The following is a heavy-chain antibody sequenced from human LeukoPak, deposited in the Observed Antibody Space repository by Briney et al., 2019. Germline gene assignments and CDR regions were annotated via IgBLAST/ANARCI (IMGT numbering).Heavy chain of an antibody. CDR3: TRQLGNTFDF. J-gene: IGHJ3*01. CDR2: TYYRSRWYN. V-gene: IGHV6-1*01. D-gene: IGHD6-13*01. CDR1: GDSVSSNSAA. Sequence: SQTLSLTCAISGDSVSSNSAAWNWIRQSPSRGLEWLGRTYYRSRWYNDYAVSVKSRITINADTFKNQFSLQLNSVTPEDTAVYYCTRQLGNTFDFWGQGTMVTVSS.